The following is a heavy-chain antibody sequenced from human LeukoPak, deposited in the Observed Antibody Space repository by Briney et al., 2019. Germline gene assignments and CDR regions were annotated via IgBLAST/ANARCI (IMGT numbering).Heavy chain of an antibody. D-gene: IGHD3-22*01. CDR3: ATQGEHSYDSNRSGYFQH. V-gene: IGHV3-21*01. CDR1: GFTFSIYS. J-gene: IGHJ1*01. Sequence: GGSLRLSCAASGFTFSIYSMNWVRQAPGKGLEWVSSISSSRSFIYYADSVKGRFAISRDNAKNSLFLQMNSLRAEDTAVYYCATQGEHSYDSNRSGYFQHWGQGTLVTVSS. CDR2: ISSSRSFI.